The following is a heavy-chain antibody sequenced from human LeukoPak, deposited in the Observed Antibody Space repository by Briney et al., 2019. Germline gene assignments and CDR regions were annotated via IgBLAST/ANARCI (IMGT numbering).Heavy chain of an antibody. CDR1: GGSISSYY. V-gene: IGHV4-59*01. CDR2: IYYSGST. CDR3: ARVVVATDYYGMDV. Sequence: SETLSLTCTVSGGSISSYYWSWIRQPPGKGLEWIGYIYYSGSTNYNPSLKSRVTISVDTSKNQFSLKLGSVTAADTAVYYCARVVVATDYYGMDVWGQGTTVTVSS. J-gene: IGHJ6*02. D-gene: IGHD5-12*01.